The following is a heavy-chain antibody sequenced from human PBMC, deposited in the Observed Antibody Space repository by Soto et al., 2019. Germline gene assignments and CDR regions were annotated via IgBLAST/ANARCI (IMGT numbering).Heavy chain of an antibody. V-gene: IGHV1-69*06. Sequence: QVQLVQSGAEVRKPGSSVKVSCEASGGSFNNYVISWLRQAPGQGLEWMGGIIPNYEAANYAQKFRGRLTITADKATNTAYLELNSLRPEETATYFCAGYWNAGTLYGAFDIWGQGTTVIVS. J-gene: IGHJ3*02. CDR1: GGSFNNYV. CDR2: IIPNYEAA. D-gene: IGHD4-17*01. CDR3: AGYWNAGTLYGAFDI.